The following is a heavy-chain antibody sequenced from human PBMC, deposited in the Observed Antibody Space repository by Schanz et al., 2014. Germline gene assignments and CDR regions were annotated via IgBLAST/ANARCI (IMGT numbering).Heavy chain of an antibody. D-gene: IGHD6-25*01. CDR3: ASSAAGYSSGWDFDY. CDR2: INLSGGSP. J-gene: IGHJ4*02. V-gene: IGHV1-46*01. CDR1: GYTFTSYS. Sequence: QVQLVQSGAEVKKPGASVKVSCKASGYTFTSYSMHWVRQAPGQGLEWMGIINLSGGSPNNAQKFQGRVTITADKSTFTAYIDMSSLRAEDTAVYCCASSAAGYSSGWDFDYWGQGTLVTVSS.